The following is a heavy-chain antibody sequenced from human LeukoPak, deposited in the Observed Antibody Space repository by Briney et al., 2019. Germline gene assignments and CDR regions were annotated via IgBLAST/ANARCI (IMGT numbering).Heavy chain of an antibody. Sequence: PSETLSLTCTVSGASISIGFYYCSWIRQHPGKGLEWIGYIYYSGSTYYNPSLKSRVTMSVDTSKNQFSLKLSSVTAADTAVYYCARGPYRNSFDYWGQGTLVTVSS. J-gene: IGHJ4*02. CDR1: GASISIGFYY. D-gene: IGHD4-11*01. CDR2: IYYSGST. CDR3: ARGPYRNSFDY. V-gene: IGHV4-31*03.